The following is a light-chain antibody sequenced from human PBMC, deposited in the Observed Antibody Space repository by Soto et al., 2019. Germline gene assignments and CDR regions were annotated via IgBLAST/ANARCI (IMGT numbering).Light chain of an antibody. J-gene: IGKJ2*01. CDR1: QSVSFNY. CDR3: QQYGSLPYT. V-gene: IGKV3D-20*01. CDR2: DAS. Sequence: EIVLTQSPGTLSLSPGERATLSCWASQSVSFNYLAWYQQKVGLAPRLLIYDASMRATGTPDRLSGSGSGTDFTLTISRLEPEDCEVYVCQQYGSLPYTFGQGNNLEIK.